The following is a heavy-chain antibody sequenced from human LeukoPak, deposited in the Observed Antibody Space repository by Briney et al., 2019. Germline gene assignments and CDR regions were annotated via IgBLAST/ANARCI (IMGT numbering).Heavy chain of an antibody. CDR3: AKDSSGYYHQAFDY. J-gene: IGHJ4*02. Sequence: GGSLRLSCAASGFTFSSYEMNWVRQAPGKGLEWISYISSSGSTIYYADSVKGRFTISRDNAKNSLYLQMNSLRVEDTAVYYCAKDSSGYYHQAFDYWGQGTLVTVSS. CDR2: ISSSGSTI. CDR1: GFTFSSYE. D-gene: IGHD3-22*01. V-gene: IGHV3-48*03.